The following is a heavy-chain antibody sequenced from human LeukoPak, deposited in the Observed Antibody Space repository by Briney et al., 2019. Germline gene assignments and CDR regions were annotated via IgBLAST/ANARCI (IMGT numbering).Heavy chain of an antibody. D-gene: IGHD3-3*01. CDR3: ARLTPWSGRIFDY. V-gene: IGHV4-30-4*01. CDR2: IYTSGST. Sequence: SQTLSLTCTVSGGSISSGDYYWSWIRQPPGKGLEWIGYIYTSGSTNYNPSLKSRVTISVDTSKNQFSLKLSSVTAADTAVYYCARLTPWSGRIFDYWGQGTLVTVSS. CDR1: GGSISSGDYY. J-gene: IGHJ4*02.